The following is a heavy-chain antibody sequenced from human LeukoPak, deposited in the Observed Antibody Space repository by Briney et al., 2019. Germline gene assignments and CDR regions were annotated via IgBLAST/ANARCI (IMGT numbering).Heavy chain of an antibody. V-gene: IGHV4-4*07. CDR2: IYTSGST. D-gene: IGHD5-18*01. CDR1: GGSISSYY. CDR3: AREIQPHAGGKTAMVTSFYY. Sequence: SETLSLTCTVSGGSISSYYWSWIRQPAGKGLEWIGRIYTSGSTNYNPSLKSRVTMSVDTSKNQFSLKLSSVTAADTAVYYCAREIQPHAGGKTAMVTSFYYWGQGTLVTVSS. J-gene: IGHJ4*02.